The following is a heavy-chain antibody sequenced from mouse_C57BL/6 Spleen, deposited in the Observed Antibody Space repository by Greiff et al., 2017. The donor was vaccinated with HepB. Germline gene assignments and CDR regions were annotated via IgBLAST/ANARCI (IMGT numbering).Heavy chain of an antibody. CDR1: GYTFTDYY. D-gene: IGHD2-5*01. CDR3: ARNVAAYYSNPWFAY. CDR2: INPNNGGT. J-gene: IGHJ3*01. V-gene: IGHV1-26*01. Sequence: EVQLQQSGPELVKPGASVKISCKASGYTFTDYYMNWVKQSHGKSLEWIGDINPNNGGTSYNQKFKGKATLTVDKSSSTAYMELRSLTSEDSAVYYCARNVAAYYSNPWFAYWGQGTLVTVSA.